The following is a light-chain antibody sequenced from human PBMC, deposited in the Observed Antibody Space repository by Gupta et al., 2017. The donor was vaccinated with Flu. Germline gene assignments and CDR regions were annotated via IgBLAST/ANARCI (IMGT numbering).Light chain of an antibody. CDR2: VNS. J-gene: IGLJ3*02. Sequence: QSVLTQPPSVSEAPGQRVTISCTGSSSNIGAGYDVHWYQQLPGAAPKLLIYVNSNRPSGVPDRFSGSKSGTSASLAITGLQAEDEGEYYCQSYDSSLSGYWVFGGGTKLTVL. V-gene: IGLV1-40*01. CDR1: SSNIGAGYD. CDR3: QSYDSSLSGYWV.